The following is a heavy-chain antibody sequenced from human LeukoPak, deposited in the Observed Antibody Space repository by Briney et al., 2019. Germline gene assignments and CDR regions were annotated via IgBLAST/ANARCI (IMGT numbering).Heavy chain of an antibody. CDR3: ARGRVEMAASFNCFDP. Sequence: GASVKVSCKASGGTFSSYAISWVRQAPGQGLEWMGGIIPIFGTANYAQKFQGRVTITADESTSTAYMELSSLRSEDTAVYYCARGRVEMAASFNCFDPWGQGTLVTVSS. CDR2: IIPIFGTA. CDR1: GGTFSSYA. J-gene: IGHJ5*02. V-gene: IGHV1-69*13. D-gene: IGHD5-24*01.